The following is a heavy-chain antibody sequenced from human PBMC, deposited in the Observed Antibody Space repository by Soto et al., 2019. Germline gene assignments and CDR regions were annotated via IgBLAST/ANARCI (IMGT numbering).Heavy chain of an antibody. J-gene: IGHJ4*02. CDR1: GGSISSYY. CDR3: TRGGDAYKNGH. Sequence: SETLSVTCTVAGGSISSYYWSWIRQHPGTGLEWIGHISYSGSTYYNTSLKSRVTMSVDTSKNQFSLKLTSVNAADTAVYYCTRGGDAYKNGHWGQGTLVTVSS. D-gene: IGHD2-21*01. CDR2: ISYSGST. V-gene: IGHV4-59*01.